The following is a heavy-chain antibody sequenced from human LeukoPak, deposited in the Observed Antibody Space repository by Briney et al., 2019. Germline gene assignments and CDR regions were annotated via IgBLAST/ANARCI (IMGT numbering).Heavy chain of an antibody. D-gene: IGHD6-13*01. CDR2: NYYSGST. Sequence: PSETLSLTCAVYGGSFSGYYWSWIRQHPGKGLEWIGYNYYSGSTYYNPSLKSRVTISVDTSKNQFSLKLSSVTAADTAVYYCAREGIAAAGTQGHFDYWGQGTLVTVSS. V-gene: IGHV4-31*11. CDR3: AREGIAAAGTQGHFDY. CDR1: GGSFSGYY. J-gene: IGHJ4*02.